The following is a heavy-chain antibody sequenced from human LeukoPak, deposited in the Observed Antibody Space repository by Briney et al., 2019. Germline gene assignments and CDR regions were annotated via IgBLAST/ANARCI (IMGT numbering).Heavy chain of an antibody. CDR3: ARSSNARRAPLIDY. CDR1: GFTFSDYY. CDR2: ISSSGSTI. Sequence: PGGSLRLSCAASGFTFSDYYMSWIRQAPGKGLEWVSYISSSGSTIYYADPVKGRFTISRDNAKNSLYLQMNSLRAEDTAVYYCARSSNARRAPLIDYWGQGTLVTVSS. J-gene: IGHJ4*02. D-gene: IGHD2/OR15-2a*01. V-gene: IGHV3-11*01.